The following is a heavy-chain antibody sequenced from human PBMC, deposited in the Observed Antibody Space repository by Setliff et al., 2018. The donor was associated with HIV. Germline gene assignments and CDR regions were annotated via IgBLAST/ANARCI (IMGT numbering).Heavy chain of an antibody. CDR2: MNPNSGNT. CDR3: ARVVAVAGTAIGY. D-gene: IGHD6-19*01. J-gene: IGHJ4*02. CDR1: GYTFTSCD. Sequence: WASVKVSCKASGYTFTSCDINWVRQATGQGLEWMGWMNPNSGNTGYAQKFQGRVTMTRNTSISTAYMKLSSLRSEDTAVYYCARVVAVAGTAIGYWGQGTLVTVSS. V-gene: IGHV1-8*02.